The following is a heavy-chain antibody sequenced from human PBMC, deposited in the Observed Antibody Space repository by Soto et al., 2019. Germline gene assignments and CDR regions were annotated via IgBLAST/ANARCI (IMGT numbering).Heavy chain of an antibody. CDR1: GYPFTSYG. CDR2: ISAYNGKT. D-gene: IGHD6-19*01. V-gene: IGHV1-18*01. Sequence: QVQLVQSGAEVKKPGASVKVSCKTSGYPFTSYGINWVRQAPGQGPEWMGWISAYNGKTSYTQKFQGRVTMTTDTSTSTAYMELRSLRSDDTAVYYCARDRLIAVTGLLHYWGHATLVTVSS. J-gene: IGHJ4*01. CDR3: ARDRLIAVTGLLHY.